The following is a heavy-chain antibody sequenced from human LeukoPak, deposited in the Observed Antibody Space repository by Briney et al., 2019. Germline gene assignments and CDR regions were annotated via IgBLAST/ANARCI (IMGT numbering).Heavy chain of an antibody. Sequence: SVKVSCKASGGTFSIYAISWVRQAPGQGLEWMGGIIPIFGTANYAQKFQGRVTITTDESTSTAYMELSSLRSEDTAVYYCARTLKAGPRPYYYYGMDVWGQGTTVTVSS. J-gene: IGHJ6*02. CDR2: IIPIFGTA. CDR3: ARTLKAGPRPYYYYGMDV. V-gene: IGHV1-69*05. CDR1: GGTFSIYA. D-gene: IGHD6-19*01.